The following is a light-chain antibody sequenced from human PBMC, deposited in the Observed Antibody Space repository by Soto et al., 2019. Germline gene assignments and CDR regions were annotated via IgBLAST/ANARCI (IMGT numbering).Light chain of an antibody. CDR2: DAS. V-gene: IGKV3-11*01. CDR1: QSVSSY. CDR3: QQRSNSPWT. J-gene: IGKJ1*01. Sequence: EIVLTQSPATLSLSPGERATLSCRASQSVSSYLAWYQQKPGQAPRLLIYDASNRATGIPARFSGSGSGTDFPLTISSLEPEDFAVYYCQQRSNSPWTFGQGTKVEIK.